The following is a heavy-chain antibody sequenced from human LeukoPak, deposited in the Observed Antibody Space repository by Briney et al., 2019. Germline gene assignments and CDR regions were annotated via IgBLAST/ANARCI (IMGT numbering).Heavy chain of an antibody. CDR1: GFTFSKSW. CDR3: AKDRSGGSYYDY. Sequence: PGGSLRLSCAASGFTFSKSWMGWVRQAPGKGLEWVSAISGSGGSTYYADSVKGRFTISRDNSKNTLYLQMNSLRAEDTAVYYCAKDRSGGSYYDYWGQGTLVTVSS. J-gene: IGHJ4*02. CDR2: ISGSGGST. D-gene: IGHD1-26*01. V-gene: IGHV3-23*01.